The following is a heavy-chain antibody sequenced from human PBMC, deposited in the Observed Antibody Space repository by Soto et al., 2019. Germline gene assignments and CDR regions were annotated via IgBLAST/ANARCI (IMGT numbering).Heavy chain of an antibody. D-gene: IGHD2-2*01. CDR2: IYPGDSDT. CDR3: ARLAIVLVPAAMGGWFDP. J-gene: IGHJ5*02. CDR1: GYSFTSYW. Sequence: PGESLKISCRGSGYSFTSYWIGWVRQRPGKGLEWMGIIYPGDSDTRYSPSSQGQVTISADKSISTAYLQWSSLKASDTAMYYCARLAIVLVPAAMGGWFDPWGQGNLVTVSS. V-gene: IGHV5-51*01.